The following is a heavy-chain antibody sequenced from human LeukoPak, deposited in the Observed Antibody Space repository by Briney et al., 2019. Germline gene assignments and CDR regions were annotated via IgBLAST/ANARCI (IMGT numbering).Heavy chain of an antibody. J-gene: IGHJ5*02. CDR3: ARDGYSSSWYWFDP. CDR2: ISAYNGNT. V-gene: IGHV1-18*04. D-gene: IGHD6-13*01. Sequence: ASVKVPCKASGCTFTSYGISWVRQAPGQGLEWMGWISAYNGNTNYAQKLQGRVTMTTDTSTSTAYMELRSLRSDDTAVYYCARDGYSSSWYWFDPWGQGTLVTVSS. CDR1: GCTFTSYG.